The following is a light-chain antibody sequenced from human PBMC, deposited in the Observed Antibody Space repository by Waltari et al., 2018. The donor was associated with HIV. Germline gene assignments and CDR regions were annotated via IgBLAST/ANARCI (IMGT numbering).Light chain of an antibody. J-gene: IGLJ2*01. CDR3: CSYAGSSSYVV. Sequence: QSALPQPASVSGSPGQSLTISCTGPSSAVGSYNLVSWYQRHPGKAPKLIISEVNKRPPGVSNRFSGSKSGNTASMTISGLQAEDEADYHCCSYAGSSSYVVFGGGTKLTVL. CDR1: SSAVGSYNL. V-gene: IGLV2-23*02. CDR2: EVN.